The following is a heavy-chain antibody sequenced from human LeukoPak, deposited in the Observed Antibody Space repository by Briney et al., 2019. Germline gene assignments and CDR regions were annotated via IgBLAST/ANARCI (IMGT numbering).Heavy chain of an antibody. D-gene: IGHD2-15*01. CDR1: GGSFSGYY. V-gene: IGHV4-34*01. J-gene: IGHJ5*02. Sequence: SETLSLTCAVYGGSFSGYYWSWIRQPPGKGLEWIGEINHSGSTNYNPSLKSRVTISVDTSKNQFSLKLSSVTAADTAAYYCARGRRVVVVVAATKFNWFDPWGQGTLVTVSS. CDR3: ARGRRVVVVVAATKFNWFDP. CDR2: INHSGST.